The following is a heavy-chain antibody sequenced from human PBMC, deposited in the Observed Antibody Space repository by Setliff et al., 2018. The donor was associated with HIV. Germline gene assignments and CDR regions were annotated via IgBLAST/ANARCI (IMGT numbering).Heavy chain of an antibody. J-gene: IGHJ3*02. V-gene: IGHV3-30*19. D-gene: IGHD4-4*01. CDR2: ISYDGSYK. CDR1: GFTFSDYG. Sequence: GGSLRLSCPASGFTFSDYGFHWVRQAPGKGLEWVAVISYDGSYKYYADSVKGRFTISRDNSKNTLYVQMNSLRADDTAVYYCVRDLTTIVTRKVFDIWGQGTMVTVSS. CDR3: VRDLTTIVTRKVFDI.